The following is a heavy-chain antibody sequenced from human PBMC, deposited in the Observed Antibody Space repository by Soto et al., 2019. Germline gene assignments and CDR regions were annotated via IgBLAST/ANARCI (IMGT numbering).Heavy chain of an antibody. CDR1: GYTFTDYY. CDR2: INPNSGGT. D-gene: IGHD1-26*01. Sequence: ASVNVSFKASGYTFTDYYIHRVRQAPVQCLEFMGWINPNSGGTDYAQKFQGRVTMTRDTSIRTAYMELTRLRSDDTAVYYCESDHVGAMSSFDNWGEGTMVTVSS. CDR3: ESDHVGAMSSFDN. J-gene: IGHJ3*02. V-gene: IGHV1-2*02.